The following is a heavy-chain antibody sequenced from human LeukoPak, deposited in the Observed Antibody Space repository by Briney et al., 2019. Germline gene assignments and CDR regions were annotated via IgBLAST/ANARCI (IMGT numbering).Heavy chain of an antibody. CDR2: IRYDGSNK. V-gene: IGHV3-30*02. J-gene: IGHJ4*02. CDR3: AKDRYDSYGPLFDY. D-gene: IGHD5-18*01. Sequence: GGSLRLSCAASGFTFSSYGMHWVRQAPGKGLEWVAFIRYDGSNKYYADSVKGRFTISRDNSKNTLYLQMNSLRAEDTAVYYCAKDRYDSYGPLFDYWGQGTLVTVSS. CDR1: GFTFSSYG.